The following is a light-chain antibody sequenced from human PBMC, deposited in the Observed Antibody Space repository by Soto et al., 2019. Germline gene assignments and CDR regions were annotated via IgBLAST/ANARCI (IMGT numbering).Light chain of an antibody. CDR2: DVS. Sequence: QSALTQPRSVSGSPGQSVTISCTGTSSDVGGYDYVSWYQQHPGKAPKLMIYDVSERPSGVPDRFSGSKSGNTASLTISGLQAEDGADYYCCSYVGHYTFVLFGGGTKLTVL. V-gene: IGLV2-11*01. J-gene: IGLJ2*01. CDR3: CSYVGHYTFVL. CDR1: SSDVGGYDY.